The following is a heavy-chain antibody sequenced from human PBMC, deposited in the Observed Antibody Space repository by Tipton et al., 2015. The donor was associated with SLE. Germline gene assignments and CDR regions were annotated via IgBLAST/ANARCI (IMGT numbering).Heavy chain of an antibody. CDR1: GASISGYH. CDR2: ISYTETT. D-gene: IGHD2-2*01. CDR3: ARSTDQYWFDP. Sequence: TLYLTCTVSGASISGYHWSWLRQPPGKGLEWIGYISYTETTKYNPPLESRVIISLDTSKNQFSLKLNSVTAADTAVYYCARSTDQYWFDPWGQGTLVTVSS. V-gene: IGHV4-59*12. J-gene: IGHJ5*02.